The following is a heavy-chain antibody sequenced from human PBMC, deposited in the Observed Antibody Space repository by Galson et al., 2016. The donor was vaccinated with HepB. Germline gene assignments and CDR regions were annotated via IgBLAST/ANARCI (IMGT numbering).Heavy chain of an antibody. V-gene: IGHV2-70*04. D-gene: IGHD2-15*01. CDR2: IDWDDDK. CDR1: GFSLSTSGMS. Sequence: PALVKPTQTLTLTCTFSGFSLSTSGMSVSWIRQPPGKALEWLARIDWDDDKFYSTSLKTRLTISKDTSKKQVVLTMTNVDPVDTATYYCARMEWSRYCRGGDCDSARIDPWGQGAQVTVSS. J-gene: IGHJ5*02. CDR3: ARMEWSRYCRGGDCDSARIDP.